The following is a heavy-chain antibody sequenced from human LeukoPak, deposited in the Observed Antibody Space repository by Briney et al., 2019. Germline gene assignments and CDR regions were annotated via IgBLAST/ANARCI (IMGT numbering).Heavy chain of an antibody. Sequence: SETLSLTCTVSGGSVSSGSYYWSWIRQPPGKGLEWIGYIYHSGSTYYNPSLKSRVTISVDRSKNQFSLKLSSVTAADTAVYYCARDKGSGRGYFDYWGQGTLVTVSS. CDR1: GGSVSSGSYY. D-gene: IGHD6-19*01. J-gene: IGHJ4*02. V-gene: IGHV4-30-2*01. CDR2: IYHSGST. CDR3: ARDKGSGRGYFDY.